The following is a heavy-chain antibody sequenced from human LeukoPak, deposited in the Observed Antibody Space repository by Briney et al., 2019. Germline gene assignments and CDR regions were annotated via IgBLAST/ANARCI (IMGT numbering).Heavy chain of an antibody. D-gene: IGHD6-13*01. CDR1: GFTFSQYW. Sequence: PGRSLRLSCAASGFTFSQYWMTWVRQAPGKGLEWVANIKQDGSEKNYVDSVKGRFTISRDNAKNSLYLQMHSLRAEDTAVYYCARGQQVFVYWGQGTLVTVSS. V-gene: IGHV3-7*05. CDR3: ARGQQVFVY. J-gene: IGHJ4*02. CDR2: IKQDGSEK.